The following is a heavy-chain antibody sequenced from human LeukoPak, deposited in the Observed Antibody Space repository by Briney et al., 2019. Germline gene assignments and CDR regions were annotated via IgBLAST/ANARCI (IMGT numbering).Heavy chain of an antibody. V-gene: IGHV1-18*01. CDR2: ISAYNGNT. D-gene: IGHD6-19*01. J-gene: IGHJ4*02. Sequence: AAVNVSCKSSGYTFTSYGISWVRQAPGQGLEWMGWISAYNGNTNYAQKLQGRVTMTTDTSTSTAYMELRSLRSDDTAVYYCASGRYSSGCPDYWGQGTLVTVSS. CDR3: ASGRYSSGCPDY. CDR1: GYTFTSYG.